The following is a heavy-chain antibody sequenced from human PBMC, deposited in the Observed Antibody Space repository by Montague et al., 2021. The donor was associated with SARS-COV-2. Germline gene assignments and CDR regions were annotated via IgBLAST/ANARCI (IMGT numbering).Heavy chain of an antibody. V-gene: IGHV4-31*03. CDR3: ARDSSWTPFDF. J-gene: IGHJ4*02. Sequence: TLSLTCTVSGDSNSSGGYYWSWIRQHPGKGLEWIGYISYSGDTYYTPSLKSRITMSVDTSNNQFSLKLRSVTAADTAVYYCARDSSWTPFDFWGQGTLVTVSS. CDR1: GDSNSSGGYY. CDR2: ISYSGDT. D-gene: IGHD3/OR15-3a*01.